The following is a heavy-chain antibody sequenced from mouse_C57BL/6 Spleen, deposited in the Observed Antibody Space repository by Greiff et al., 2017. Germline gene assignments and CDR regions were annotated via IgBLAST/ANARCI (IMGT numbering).Heavy chain of an antibody. CDR3: ARFYYYAMDY. CDR2: IRNKANGYTT. Sequence: EVQGVESGGGLVQPGGSLSLSCAASGFTFTDYYMSWVRQPPGKALEWLGFIRNKANGYTTEYSASVKGRFTISRDNSQSILYLQMNTLRAEDSATYYCARFYYYAMDYWGQGTSVTVSS. J-gene: IGHJ4*01. CDR1: GFTFTDYY. V-gene: IGHV7-3*01.